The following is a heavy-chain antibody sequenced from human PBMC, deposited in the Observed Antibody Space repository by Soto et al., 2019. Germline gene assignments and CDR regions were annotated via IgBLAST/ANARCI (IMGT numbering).Heavy chain of an antibody. CDR2: INHSGST. Sequence: SETLSLTCAVYGGSFSGYYWSWIRQPPGKGLEWIGEINHSGSTNYNPSLKSRVTISVDTSKNQFSLKLSSVTAADTAVYYCARDQRVTIFGVVNISNWFAPWGQGTLVTVSS. D-gene: IGHD3-3*01. CDR3: ARDQRVTIFGVVNISNWFAP. V-gene: IGHV4-34*01. J-gene: IGHJ5*02. CDR1: GGSFSGYY.